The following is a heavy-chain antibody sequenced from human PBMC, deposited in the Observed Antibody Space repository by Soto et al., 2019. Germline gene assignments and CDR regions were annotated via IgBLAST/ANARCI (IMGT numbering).Heavy chain of an antibody. Sequence: EVQLVESGGGLVKPGGSLRLSCAASGFTFSSYSMNWVRQAPGKGLEWVSSISSSSSYIYYADSVKGRFTISRDNAKNSLYLQMNSLRAEDTAVYYCARDLYYYDSSGYYNDYWGQGTLVTVSS. CDR3: ARDLYYYDSSGYYNDY. CDR1: GFTFSSYS. V-gene: IGHV3-21*01. D-gene: IGHD3-22*01. J-gene: IGHJ4*02. CDR2: ISSSSSYI.